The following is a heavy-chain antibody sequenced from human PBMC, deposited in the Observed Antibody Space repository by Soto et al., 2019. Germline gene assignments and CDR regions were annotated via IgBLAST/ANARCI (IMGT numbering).Heavy chain of an antibody. V-gene: IGHV4-39*01. J-gene: IGHJ4*02. CDR3: ARLHDSASFHYPRPADH. CDR2: VYYSSTT. Sequence: TSETLSLTCTVSGGSNIKNNFHWGWIRQTPVRGLEWIGSVYYSSTTDYNPSFKSRVTISVETSKTQFSLKLNSVTAADTGIYLCARLHDSASFHYPRPADHWGEGALVTVSS. CDR1: GGSNIKNNFH. D-gene: IGHD1-26*01.